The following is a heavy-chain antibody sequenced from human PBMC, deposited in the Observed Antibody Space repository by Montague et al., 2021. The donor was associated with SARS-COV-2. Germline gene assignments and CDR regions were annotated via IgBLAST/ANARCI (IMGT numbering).Heavy chain of an antibody. Sequence: PALVLPTQTLTLTCTFSGISLSTSGVGVAWIRQPPGKALEWLALIYWDDDERYSPSMRSRLTITKDTSENQVVLRMTNMDPMDTATYYCAPLGFDSRSYYTPHNWFDPWGQGILATVSS. CDR2: IYWDDDE. D-gene: IGHD3-10*01. CDR3: APLGFDSRSYYTPHNWFDP. V-gene: IGHV2-5*02. CDR1: GISLSTSGVG. J-gene: IGHJ5*02.